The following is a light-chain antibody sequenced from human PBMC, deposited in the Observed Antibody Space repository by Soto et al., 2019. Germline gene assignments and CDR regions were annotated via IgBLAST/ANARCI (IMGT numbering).Light chain of an antibody. CDR1: QSVSSY. J-gene: IGKJ2*01. CDR3: QQRSNWPPKYT. V-gene: IGKV3-11*01. Sequence: EIVLTQSPATLSLSPGEGATLSCRASQSVSSYLAWYQQKPGQAPRLLIYDASNRATGIPARLSGSGSGTDFTLTISRLEPEEFAVYYCQQRSNWPPKYTFGQGTKLEIK. CDR2: DAS.